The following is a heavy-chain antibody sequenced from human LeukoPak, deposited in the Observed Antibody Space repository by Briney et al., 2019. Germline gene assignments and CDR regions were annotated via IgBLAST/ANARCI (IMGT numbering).Heavy chain of an antibody. Sequence: GGSLRLSCAASGFTVSSNYMSWVRQAPGKGLEWVSDIYSGGSTYYADSVKGRFTISRDNSKNTLYLQMNSLRAEDTAVYYCARDPLSPYYYDSSGTQTDYWGQGTLVTVS. CDR2: IYSGGST. V-gene: IGHV3-66*01. CDR3: ARDPLSPYYYDSSGTQTDY. CDR1: GFTVSSNY. J-gene: IGHJ4*02. D-gene: IGHD3-22*01.